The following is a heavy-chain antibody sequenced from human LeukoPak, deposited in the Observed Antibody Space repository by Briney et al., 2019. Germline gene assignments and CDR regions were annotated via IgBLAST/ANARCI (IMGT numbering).Heavy chain of an antibody. CDR2: VYYDGST. Sequence: PSETLSLTCTVSGASIISSIYRWGWIRQPPGKGLEWMGSVYYDGSTYYNPSLTSRVSMSVDMSKNQFSLKVRSVAATDTAVYYCARLHDLDYWGQGILVTVSS. V-gene: IGHV4-39*01. D-gene: IGHD5-24*01. J-gene: IGHJ4*02. CDR1: GASIISSIYR. CDR3: ARLHDLDY.